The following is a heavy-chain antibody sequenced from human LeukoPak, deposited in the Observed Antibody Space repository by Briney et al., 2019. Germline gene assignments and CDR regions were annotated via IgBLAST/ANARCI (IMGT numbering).Heavy chain of an antibody. J-gene: IGHJ4*02. V-gene: IGHV1-18*01. Sequence: ASVKVSCKASGYTFTSCGISWVRQAPGQGLEWMGWISAYNGNTNYAQKLQGRVTMTTDTSTSTAYMELRSLRSDDTALYYCARDGIVAMTFDYWGQGTLVTVSS. CDR1: GYTFTSCG. CDR3: ARDGIVAMTFDY. CDR2: ISAYNGNT. D-gene: IGHD5-12*01.